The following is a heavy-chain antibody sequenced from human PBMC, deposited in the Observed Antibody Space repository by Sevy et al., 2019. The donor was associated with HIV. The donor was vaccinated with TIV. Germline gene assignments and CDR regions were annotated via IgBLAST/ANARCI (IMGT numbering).Heavy chain of an antibody. V-gene: IGHV3-9*01. D-gene: IGHD2-21*01. J-gene: IGHJ6*02. Sequence: GGSLRLSCAASGFPFNDHAMHWVRQVPGKGLEWVSGVSWNSRNIGYADSVKGRFTISRDNARHFLYLEMNSLRHEDTALYYCAKDINRGCDGVNCYSYYYYFYGLDVWGQGTTVTVSS. CDR1: GFPFNDHA. CDR3: AKDINRGCDGVNCYSYYYYFYGLDV. CDR2: VSWNSRNI.